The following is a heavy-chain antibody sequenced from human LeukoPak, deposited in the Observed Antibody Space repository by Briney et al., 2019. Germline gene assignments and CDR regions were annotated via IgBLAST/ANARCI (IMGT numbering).Heavy chain of an antibody. CDR3: ARGVVLDV. V-gene: IGHV3-7*04. Sequence: GGALRLSCAASGFTFSSYWMNRARQAPGKGLERVASINHNGNVNYYVDSVEGRCTISRDNAKNSLYLQMSNLRAEDTAVYFCARGVVLDVWGQGATVTVSS. CDR2: INHNGNVN. CDR1: GFTFSSYW. J-gene: IGHJ6*02.